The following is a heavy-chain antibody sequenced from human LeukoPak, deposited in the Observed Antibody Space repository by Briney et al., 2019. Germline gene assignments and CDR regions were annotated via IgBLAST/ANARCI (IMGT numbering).Heavy chain of an antibody. D-gene: IGHD3-22*01. Sequence: SETLSLTCTVSGGSISSSSYYWGWIRQPPGKGLEWIGSIYYSGSTYYNPSLKSRVTISVDTSKNQFSLKLSSVTAADTAVYYCARLRAYYYDRDYYGMDVWGQGTTVTVSS. CDR3: ARLRAYYYDRDYYGMDV. CDR2: IYYSGST. J-gene: IGHJ6*02. V-gene: IGHV4-39*07. CDR1: GGSISSSSYY.